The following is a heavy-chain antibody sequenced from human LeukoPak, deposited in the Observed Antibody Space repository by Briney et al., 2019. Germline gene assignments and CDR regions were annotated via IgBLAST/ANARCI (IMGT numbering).Heavy chain of an antibody. Sequence: GGSLRLSCAASGFTFSSYAMHWARQAPGKGLEWVAVISYDGSNKYYADSVKGRFTISRDNSKNTLYLQMNSLRAEDTAVYYCAREWGTGSDPWGQGTLVTVSS. D-gene: IGHD1-1*01. CDR2: ISYDGSNK. J-gene: IGHJ5*02. CDR1: GFTFSSYA. CDR3: AREWGTGSDP. V-gene: IGHV3-30-3*01.